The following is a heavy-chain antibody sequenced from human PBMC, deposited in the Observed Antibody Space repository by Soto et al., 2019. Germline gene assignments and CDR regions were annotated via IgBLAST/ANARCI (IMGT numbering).Heavy chain of an antibody. CDR3: ASPTISREVVRGDNDAFDI. J-gene: IGHJ3*02. CDR1: GYSFTSYW. CDR2: IYPGDSDT. D-gene: IGHD3-10*01. V-gene: IGHV5-51*01. Sequence: GESLKISCKGSGYSFTSYWIGWVRQMPGKGLEWMGIIYPGDSDTRYSPSFQGQVTISADKSISTAYLQWSSLKASDTAMYYCASPTISREVVRGDNDAFDIWGQGTMVTVPS.